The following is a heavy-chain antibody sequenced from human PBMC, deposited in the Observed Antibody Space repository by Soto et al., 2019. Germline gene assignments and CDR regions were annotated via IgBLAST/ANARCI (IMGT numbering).Heavy chain of an antibody. V-gene: IGHV3-23*01. J-gene: IGHJ4*02. CDR1: GFTSKTYT. D-gene: IGHD3-16*02. CDR2: IFSGMGNT. Sequence: VSHRLSSSASGFTSKTYTGGWIRLAPGKGLEWVSTIFSGMGNTKYADSVTGRFTISRDNSKNIMYLKMNSLGVDDTAVYYCARDRQPDVIWTFDFWGRGILVTVSS. CDR3: ARDRQPDVIWTFDF.